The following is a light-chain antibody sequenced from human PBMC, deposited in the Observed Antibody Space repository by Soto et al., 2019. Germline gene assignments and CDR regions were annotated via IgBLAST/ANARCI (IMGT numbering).Light chain of an antibody. J-gene: IGKJ1*01. Sequence: DIQMTQSPSSVSASVGDRVTINCRARQDISSWLAWYQQKPGKAPKLLIYAASNLQGGVPSSFSGSGSRRDLTLTISSLQPVDFAACFCRQGYSFALTFGQGTKV. CDR1: QDISSW. V-gene: IGKV1-12*01. CDR2: AAS. CDR3: RQGYSFALT.